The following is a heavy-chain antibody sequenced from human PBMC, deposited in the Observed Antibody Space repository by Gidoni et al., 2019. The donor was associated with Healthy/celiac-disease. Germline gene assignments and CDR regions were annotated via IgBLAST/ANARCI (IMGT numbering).Heavy chain of an antibody. D-gene: IGHD5-12*01. Sequence: QVQLVQSGAEVKKPGSSVKVSCKASGGTFSSYAISWVRQAPGQGLEWMGGIIPIFGTANYAQKFQGRVTITADKSTSTAYMELSSLRSEDTAVYYCARGRARVIVATIRDYYGMDVWGQGTTVTVSS. V-gene: IGHV1-69*06. CDR1: GGTFSSYA. CDR3: ARGRARVIVATIRDYYGMDV. J-gene: IGHJ6*02. CDR2: IIPIFGTA.